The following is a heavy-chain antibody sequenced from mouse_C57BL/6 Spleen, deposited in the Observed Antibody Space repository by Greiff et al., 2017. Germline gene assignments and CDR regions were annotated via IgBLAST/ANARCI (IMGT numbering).Heavy chain of an antibody. J-gene: IGHJ2*01. V-gene: IGHV5-12*01. CDR2: ISNGGGST. Sequence: EVMLVESGGGLVQPGGSLKLSCAASGFTFSDYYMYWVRQTPEKRLEWVAYISNGGGSTYYPDTVKGRFTISRDNAKNTLYLQMSRLKSEDTAMYYCARQGGDYAGFDYWGQGTTLTVSS. D-gene: IGHD2-4*01. CDR1: GFTFSDYY. CDR3: ARQGGDYAGFDY.